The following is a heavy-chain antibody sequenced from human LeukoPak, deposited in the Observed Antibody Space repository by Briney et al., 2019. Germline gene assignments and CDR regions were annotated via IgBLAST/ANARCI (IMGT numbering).Heavy chain of an antibody. V-gene: IGHV3-30-3*01. CDR3: ARGRSGSYGESDS. CDR1: GFSLSTDA. Sequence: PGRSLRLSCAASGFSLSTDAMHWVRQAPGKGLEWVAVTSYDGSNEYYADSVKGRFTISRDISKNTVYVEMNSLKLEDTAVYYCARGRSGSYGESDSWGQGTLVTVSS. CDR2: TSYDGSNE. D-gene: IGHD1-26*01. J-gene: IGHJ4*02.